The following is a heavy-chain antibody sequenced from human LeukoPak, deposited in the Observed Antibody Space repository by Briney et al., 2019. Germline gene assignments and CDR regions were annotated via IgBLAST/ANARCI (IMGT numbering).Heavy chain of an antibody. CDR3: ARLVNGANTRVDS. J-gene: IGHJ4*02. CDR1: RGSLSPDH. V-gene: IGHV4-59*08. CDR2: IFYTGRA. D-gene: IGHD4/OR15-4a*01. Sequence: SETLSLTCTVSRGSLSPDHCAWIRQPPGKGLEWIGYIFYTGRARYNPSLEGRATLTVDMSKNEVSLKLRSVTAADTATYYCARLVNGANTRVDSWGQGTLVTVSS.